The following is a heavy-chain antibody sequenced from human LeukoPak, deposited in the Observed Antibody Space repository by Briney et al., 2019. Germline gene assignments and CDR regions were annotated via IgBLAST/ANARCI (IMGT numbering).Heavy chain of an antibody. CDR1: GSTFSSYA. V-gene: IGHV3-30*04. D-gene: IGHD6-19*01. CDR2: ISYDGSNK. Sequence: PGGSLRLSCAASGSTFSSYAMHWVRQAPGKGLEWVAVISYDGSNKYYADSVKGRFTISRDNSKNTLYLQMNSLRAEDTAVYYCARGGEGAALMYSSGWYPDYWGQGTLVTVSS. CDR3: ARGGEGAALMYSSGWYPDY. J-gene: IGHJ4*02.